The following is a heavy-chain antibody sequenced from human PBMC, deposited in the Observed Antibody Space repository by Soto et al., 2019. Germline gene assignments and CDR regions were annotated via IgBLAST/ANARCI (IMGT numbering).Heavy chain of an antibody. D-gene: IGHD2-15*01. CDR3: ARDGGRDCSGGSCYFNWFDP. J-gene: IGHJ5*02. V-gene: IGHV1-69*12. Sequence: QVQLVQSGAEVKKPGSSVKVSCKASGGTFSSYAISWVRQAPGQGLEWMGGIIPIFGTANYAQKFQGRVTITADESTSTAYMEMSSLRYEDTAVYYCARDGGRDCSGGSCYFNWFDPWGQGTLVTVSS. CDR1: GGTFSSYA. CDR2: IIPIFGTA.